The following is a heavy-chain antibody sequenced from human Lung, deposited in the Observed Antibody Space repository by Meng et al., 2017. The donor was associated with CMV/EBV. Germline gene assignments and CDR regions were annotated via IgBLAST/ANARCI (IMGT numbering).Heavy chain of an antibody. Sequence: SXAASGFTFSSYWMSWVRQAPGKGLEWVANIKQDGSEKYYVDSVKGRFTISRDNAKNSLYLQMNSLRAEDTAVYYCATVRYYYDSSGYPYYWGQGTXVTCSS. J-gene: IGHJ4*02. CDR3: ATVRYYYDSSGYPYY. V-gene: IGHV3-7*01. D-gene: IGHD3-22*01. CDR2: IKQDGSEK. CDR1: GFTFSSYW.